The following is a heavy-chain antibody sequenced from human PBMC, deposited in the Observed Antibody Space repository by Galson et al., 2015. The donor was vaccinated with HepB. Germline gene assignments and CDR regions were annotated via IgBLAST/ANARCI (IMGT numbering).Heavy chain of an antibody. D-gene: IGHD3-16*01. Sequence: SLRLSCAASGFTFKNYAMSWARQAPGKGLEWVSSISGSVISTYYADSVKGRFTISRDNSKNTLYLQMNSLRAEDTAVYYCAKSPRFGGVIADVFDYWGQGTLVTVSS. J-gene: IGHJ4*02. CDR3: AKSPRFGGVIADVFDY. V-gene: IGHV3-23*01. CDR2: ISGSVIST. CDR1: GFTFKNYA.